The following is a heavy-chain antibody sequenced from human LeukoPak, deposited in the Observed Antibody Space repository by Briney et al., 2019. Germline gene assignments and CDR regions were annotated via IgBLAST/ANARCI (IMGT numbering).Heavy chain of an antibody. CDR2: ISSSSSYI. Sequence: GGSLRLFCAASGFTFSSYSMNWVRQAPGKGLEWVSSISSSSSYIYYADSVKGRFTISRDNAKNSLYLQMNSLRAEDTAVYYCARDREGQWPIPYYYYGMDVWGQGTTVTVSS. CDR3: ARDREGQWPIPYYYYGMDV. J-gene: IGHJ6*02. CDR1: GFTFSSYS. V-gene: IGHV3-21*01. D-gene: IGHD6-19*01.